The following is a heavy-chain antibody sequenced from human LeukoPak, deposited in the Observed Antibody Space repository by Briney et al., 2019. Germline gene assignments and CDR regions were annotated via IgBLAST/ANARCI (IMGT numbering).Heavy chain of an antibody. V-gene: IGHV3-7*01. CDR3: ARVGHGLAVGNDY. D-gene: IGHD6-19*01. CDR1: GFTFSSYW. CDR2: IKRDGSEK. J-gene: IGHJ4*02. Sequence: PGGSLRLSCAASGFTFSSYWMSWVRQAPGKGLEWVANIKRDGSEKYYVDSVKGRFTISRDNAKNSLYLQMNSLRAEDTAVYFCARVGHGLAVGNDYWGQGTLVTVSS.